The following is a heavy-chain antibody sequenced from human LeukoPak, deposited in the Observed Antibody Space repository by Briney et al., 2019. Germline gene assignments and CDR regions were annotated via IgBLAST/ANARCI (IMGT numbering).Heavy chain of an antibody. CDR2: ISGDGGST. Sequence: GGSLRLSCAASGCTFDDYAMHWARQAPGKGLEWVSLISGDGGSTYYADSVKGRFTISRDNSKNSLYLQMNSLRTEDTALYYCAKVLGFYDSSSYYHEGGFDYWGQGTLVTVSS. CDR1: GCTFDDYA. V-gene: IGHV3-43*02. D-gene: IGHD3-22*01. CDR3: AKVLGFYDSSSYYHEGGFDY. J-gene: IGHJ4*02.